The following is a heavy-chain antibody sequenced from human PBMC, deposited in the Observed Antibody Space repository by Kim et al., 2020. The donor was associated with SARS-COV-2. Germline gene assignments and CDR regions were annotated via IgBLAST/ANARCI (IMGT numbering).Heavy chain of an antibody. J-gene: IGHJ4*02. D-gene: IGHD3-10*01. CDR1: GFSLSTYW. CDR2: INRDGSRA. V-gene: IGHV3-74*01. CDR3: ARDRGKQDDY. Sequence: GGSLRLSCAASGFSLSTYWMHWVRQAPGKGLMWVSHINRDGSRADYADSVRGRFTVSRDNVKNTLYLQMDSLRGEDTAMYYCARDRGKQDDYWGQGTQVTVSS.